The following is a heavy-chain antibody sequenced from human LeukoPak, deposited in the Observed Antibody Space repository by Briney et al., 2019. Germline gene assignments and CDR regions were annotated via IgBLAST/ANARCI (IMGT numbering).Heavy chain of an antibody. J-gene: IGHJ6*03. CDR1: GFTFSDHY. Sequence: GGSLRLSCAASGFTFSDHYMDWVRQAPGKGLEWVSSISSSSGYIYYADSVKGRFTVSRDNAKNSLYLQMNSLRAEDTAVYYCARAYSGSYGLGYYYMDVWGKGTTVTVSS. CDR2: ISSSSGYI. D-gene: IGHD1-26*01. V-gene: IGHV3-21*01. CDR3: ARAYSGSYGLGYYYMDV.